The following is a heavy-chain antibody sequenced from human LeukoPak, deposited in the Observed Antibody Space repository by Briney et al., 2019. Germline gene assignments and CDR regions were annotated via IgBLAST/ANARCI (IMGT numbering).Heavy chain of an antibody. Sequence: KPGGSLRLSCAASGFTFSSYSMNWVRQAPGKGLEWVSSISSSSSYIYYADSVKGRFTISRDNAKNSMYLQMNSLRAEDTAVYYCARYSSSRRFGGGFDYWDQGTLVTVSS. CDR2: ISSSSSYI. CDR1: GFTFSSYS. CDR3: ARYSSSRRFGGGFDY. D-gene: IGHD6-6*01. J-gene: IGHJ4*02. V-gene: IGHV3-21*01.